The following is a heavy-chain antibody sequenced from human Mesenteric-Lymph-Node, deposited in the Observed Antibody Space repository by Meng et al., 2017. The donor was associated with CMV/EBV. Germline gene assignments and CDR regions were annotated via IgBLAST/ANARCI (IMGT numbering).Heavy chain of an antibody. J-gene: IGHJ4*02. CDR3: ARDPYSAYVGGSFYFDF. CDR1: GFTFSSYS. CDR2: ISSSSSYI. Sequence: GGSLRLSCAASGFTFSSYSMNWVRQAPGKGLEWVSSISSSSSYIYYADSVKGRFTISRDNAKHSLYLQMDSLRADDTAVYYCARDPYSAYVGGSFYFDFWGQGAMVTVSS. D-gene: IGHD5-12*01. V-gene: IGHV3-21*01.